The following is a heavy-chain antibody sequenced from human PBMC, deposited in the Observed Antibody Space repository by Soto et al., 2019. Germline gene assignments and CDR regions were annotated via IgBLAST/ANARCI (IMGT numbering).Heavy chain of an antibody. D-gene: IGHD2-21*02. V-gene: IGHV3-23*01. CDR1: GFTFSSYA. Sequence: EVQLLESGGGLVQPGGSLRLSCAASGFTFSSYAMSWVRQAPGKGLEWVSAISGSGGSTYYADSVKGRFTIYRDNSKNTLYLQMNSLRAEDTAVYYCAKDPGARVVTAYTGDYWGQGTLVTVSS. J-gene: IGHJ4*02. CDR3: AKDPGARVVTAYTGDY. CDR2: ISGSGGST.